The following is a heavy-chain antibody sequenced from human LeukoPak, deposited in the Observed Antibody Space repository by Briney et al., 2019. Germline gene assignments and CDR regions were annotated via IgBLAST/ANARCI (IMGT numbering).Heavy chain of an antibody. CDR3: ARDDTTGTTGTFDY. CDR2: ISAYKGNT. D-gene: IGHD1-1*01. J-gene: IGHJ4*02. CDR1: GYTFTSYG. V-gene: IGHV1-18*01. Sequence: ASVKVSCKASGYTFTSYGISWVRQAPGQGLEWMGWISAYKGNTNYAQKLQGRVTMTTDTSTSTAYMELRSLRSDDTAVYYCARDDTTGTTGTFDYWGQGTLVTVSS.